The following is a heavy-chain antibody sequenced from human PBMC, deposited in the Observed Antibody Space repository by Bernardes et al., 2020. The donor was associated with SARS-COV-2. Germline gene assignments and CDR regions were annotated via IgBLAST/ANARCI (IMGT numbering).Heavy chain of an antibody. V-gene: IGHV3-74*01. J-gene: IGHJ4*02. CDR2: INGQGTET. D-gene: IGHD1-26*01. Sequence: VGSLRLSCAASGFIFNNFWMHWARQGPGKGLVWVSRINGQGTETTYADSVKGRLTISRDNAKNTLYLQINSLRVEDTAVYYCVRTIEGAGFDSWGQGTLVTVSS. CDR1: GFIFNNFW. CDR3: VRTIEGAGFDS.